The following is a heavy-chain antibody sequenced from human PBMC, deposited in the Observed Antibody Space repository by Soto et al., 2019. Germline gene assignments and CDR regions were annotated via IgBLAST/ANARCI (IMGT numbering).Heavy chain of an antibody. J-gene: IGHJ6*02. D-gene: IGHD2-21*02. V-gene: IGHV3-21*01. CDR3: AREETAWALAYGRDD. CDR2: IGRRSDI. CDR1: GFSFSTYS. Sequence: GGSLRLSCEASGFSFSTYSMHWVRQAPGKGLEWVSSIGRRSDIYYADSVKGRITISRSNAKNSVSLQMISMRDEDTAVYYCAREETAWALAYGRDDWGQGTTVTVSS.